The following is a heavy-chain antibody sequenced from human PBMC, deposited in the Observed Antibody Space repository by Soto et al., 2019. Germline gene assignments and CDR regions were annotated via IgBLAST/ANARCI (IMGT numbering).Heavy chain of an antibody. V-gene: IGHV1-2*04. Sequence: SAKASCKASGYTFTRYYMHSVRQSPGQGLEWIGWINPNSGGTNYPQKFQGWVTMTRDTSISTAYMELSRLRSDDTAVYYCARASTETPYYDFWSGYYTGEAFDYWGQGTLVTVSX. CDR1: GYTFTRYY. CDR3: ARASTETPYYDFWSGYYTGEAFDY. CDR2: INPNSGGT. J-gene: IGHJ4*02. D-gene: IGHD3-3*01.